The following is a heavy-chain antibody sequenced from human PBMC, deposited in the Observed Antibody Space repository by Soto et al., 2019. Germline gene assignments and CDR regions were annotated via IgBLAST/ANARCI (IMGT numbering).Heavy chain of an antibody. V-gene: IGHV3-23*01. CDR3: AKLNLFVSAAAGRGPFAY. Sequence: VQLLESGGGLVQPGGSLRLSCAASGFTFSNYAMSWVRQAPGKGLEWVSAVSGSGGNTYYADSVQGRFTISRDNSKNTLNLQMNSLRAEDTAVYYCAKLNLFVSAAAGRGPFAYWGQGTLVTVSS. CDR2: VSGSGGNT. D-gene: IGHD6-13*01. CDR1: GFTFSNYA. J-gene: IGHJ4*02.